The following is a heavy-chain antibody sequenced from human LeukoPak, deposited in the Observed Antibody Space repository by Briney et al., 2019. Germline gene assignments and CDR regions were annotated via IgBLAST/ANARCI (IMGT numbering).Heavy chain of an antibody. Sequence: ASVKVSCKASGYTFTGYYMHWVRQAPGQGLEWMGWINPNSGGTNYAQKFQGRVTMTRDTSISTAYMELSRLRSDDTAVYYRARVGLGYCSSTSCYGITIFDYWGQGTLVTVSS. CDR3: ARVGLGYCSSTSCYGITIFDY. D-gene: IGHD2-2*01. CDR1: GYTFTGYY. J-gene: IGHJ4*02. V-gene: IGHV1-2*02. CDR2: INPNSGGT.